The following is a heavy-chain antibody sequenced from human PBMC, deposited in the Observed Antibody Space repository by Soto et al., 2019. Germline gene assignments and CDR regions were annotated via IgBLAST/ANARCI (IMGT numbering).Heavy chain of an antibody. CDR3: ARASATMVEYGMDV. D-gene: IGHD3-10*01. CDR2: IWYDGSNK. CDR1: GFTFSSYG. J-gene: IGHJ6*02. V-gene: IGHV3-33*01. Sequence: GGSLRLSCAASGFTFSSYGMHWVRQAPGKGLEWVAVIWYDGSNKYYADSVKGRFTISRDNSKNTLYLQMNSLRAEDTAVYYCARASATMVEYGMDVWGQGTTVTVSS.